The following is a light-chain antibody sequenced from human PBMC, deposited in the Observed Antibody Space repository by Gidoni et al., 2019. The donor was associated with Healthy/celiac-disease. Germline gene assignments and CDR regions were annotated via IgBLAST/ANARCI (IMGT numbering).Light chain of an antibody. J-gene: IGLJ2*01. CDR3: QAWDSSVV. V-gene: IGLV3-1*01. Sequence: YELTQPPSVSVSPGQTASITCSGDKLGDKYACWYQQKPGQSPVLVIYQDSKRPSGIPERFSGSNSGNTATLTISGTQAMDEADYYCQAWDSSVVFGGGTKLTVL. CDR2: QDS. CDR1: KLGDKY.